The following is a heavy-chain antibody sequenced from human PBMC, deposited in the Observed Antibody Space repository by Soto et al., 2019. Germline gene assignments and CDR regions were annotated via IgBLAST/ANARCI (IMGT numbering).Heavy chain of an antibody. V-gene: IGHV1-18*01. J-gene: IGHJ5*02. D-gene: IGHD6-13*01. Sequence: GASVKVSCTASGYSFTSYGITWVRQAPGQGLEWMGWINTYNGNTNYAQKLQGRVTMTTDTSTSTAYMELRSLRSDDTAVYYCAREPAAGDWFDPWGQGTLVTVS. CDR3: AREPAAGDWFDP. CDR2: INTYNGNT. CDR1: GYSFTSYG.